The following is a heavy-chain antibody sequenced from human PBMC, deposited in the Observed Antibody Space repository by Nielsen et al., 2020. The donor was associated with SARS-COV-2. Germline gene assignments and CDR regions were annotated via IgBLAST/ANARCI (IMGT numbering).Heavy chain of an antibody. Sequence: GGSLRLSCAASGFTFDDYAMHWVRQAPGKGLEWVSGISWNSGSIGYADSVKGRFTISRDNAKNSLYLQMNSLRAEDTAVYYCARGDLGDYSNYYYGMDVWGQGTTVTVSS. D-gene: IGHD4-11*01. J-gene: IGHJ6*02. V-gene: IGHV3-9*01. CDR2: ISWNSGSI. CDR3: ARGDLGDYSNYYYGMDV. CDR1: GFTFDDYA.